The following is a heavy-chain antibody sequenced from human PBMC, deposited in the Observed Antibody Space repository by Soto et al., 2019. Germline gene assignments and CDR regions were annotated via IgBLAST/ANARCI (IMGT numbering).Heavy chain of an antibody. J-gene: IGHJ5*02. Sequence: SETLSLTCTVSGGSISSSSYYWGWIRQPPGKGLERIGSIYFSGSTYYNPSLKSRVTISVDTSKNQFSLKLSSVTAADTAVYYCARLDYYGSGSYYNGNWFDPWGQGTLVTVSS. CDR2: IYFSGST. V-gene: IGHV4-39*01. D-gene: IGHD3-10*01. CDR3: ARLDYYGSGSYYNGNWFDP. CDR1: GGSISSSSYY.